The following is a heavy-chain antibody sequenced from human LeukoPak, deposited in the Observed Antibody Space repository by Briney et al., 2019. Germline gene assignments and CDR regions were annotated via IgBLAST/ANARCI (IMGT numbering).Heavy chain of an antibody. V-gene: IGHV3-7*01. CDR2: ICQDGNGR. CDR1: GFTFSSYC. CDR3: ARWRGLQSEFDH. D-gene: IGHD5-24*01. Sequence: PGGSLRLSCAASGFTFSSYCMGWVRQTPGKRLECVATICQDGNGRDFVDSVKGRFTISRDNAKNSLYLEMNSLRVGDTAVYYCARWRGLQSEFDHWGQGTLVTVSS. J-gene: IGHJ4*02.